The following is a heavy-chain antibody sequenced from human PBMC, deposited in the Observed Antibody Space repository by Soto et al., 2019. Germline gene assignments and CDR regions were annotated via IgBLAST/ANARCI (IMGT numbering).Heavy chain of an antibody. CDR1: GYTFTSYA. J-gene: IGHJ4*02. D-gene: IGHD2-2*01. CDR3: TRADGGVPGAI. V-gene: IGHV1-3*01. Sequence: QVQLVQSGSEVRKPGASVKVSCKASGYTFTSYAIHWVRQAPGQRLEGMGWIHAGNGNTDYSQKFQGRVTITRDTSASTVYMELSSLRSEDTAIYYCTRADGGVPGAIWGQGTLVTVSP. CDR2: IHAGNGNT.